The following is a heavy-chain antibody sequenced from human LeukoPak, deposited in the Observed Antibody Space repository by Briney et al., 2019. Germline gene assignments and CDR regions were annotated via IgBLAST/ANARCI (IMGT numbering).Heavy chain of an antibody. Sequence: SETLSLTCTVSGGSVRSGSYYWSWIRQPPGKGLEWIGYIYYSGSTNYNPSLKSRVTISVDTSKNQFSLKLSSVTAADTAVYYCARVHGDYEFFDYWGQGTLVTVSS. CDR1: GGSVRSGSYY. J-gene: IGHJ4*02. D-gene: IGHD4-17*01. CDR2: IYYSGST. CDR3: ARVHGDYEFFDY. V-gene: IGHV4-61*01.